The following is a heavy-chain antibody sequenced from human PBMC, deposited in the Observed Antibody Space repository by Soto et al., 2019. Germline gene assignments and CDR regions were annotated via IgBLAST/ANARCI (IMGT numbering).Heavy chain of an antibody. D-gene: IGHD3-16*01. V-gene: IGHV1-69*13. Sequence: ASVKVSCKASGGTFSSYSISWVRQAPGQGLEWMGGIIPIFGTANYAQKFQGRVTITADESTSTAYMELSSLRSEDTAVYYCARVGRYYDYVWGSFEDWFDPWGQGTLVTVSS. CDR2: IIPIFGTA. CDR3: ARVGRYYDYVWGSFEDWFDP. J-gene: IGHJ5*02. CDR1: GGTFSSYS.